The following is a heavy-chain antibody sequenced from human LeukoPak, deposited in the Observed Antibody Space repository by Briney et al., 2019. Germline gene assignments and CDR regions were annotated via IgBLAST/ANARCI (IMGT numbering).Heavy chain of an antibody. CDR2: IYTSGST. V-gene: IGHV4-4*07. Sequence: SDTLSLTCTVSGGSISTYYWSWIRKPAGKGRESIRRIYTSGSTNCNPSLKSRVTMSVDTSKNQFSLKLSSVTAADTAVYYCARGSTAVRYGRAFDIWGQGTMVTVSS. CDR3: ARGSTAVRYGRAFDI. D-gene: IGHD6-19*01. CDR1: GGSISTYY. J-gene: IGHJ3*02.